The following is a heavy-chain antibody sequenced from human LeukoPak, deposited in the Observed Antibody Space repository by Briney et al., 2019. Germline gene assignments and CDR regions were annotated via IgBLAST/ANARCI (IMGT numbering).Heavy chain of an antibody. D-gene: IGHD5-12*01. CDR3: ARDGSRGYDVGSIDY. V-gene: IGHV1-18*01. J-gene: IGHJ4*02. CDR1: GYTFTSYG. Sequence: GASVKVSCKASGYTFTSYGISWVRQAPVQGLEWMGWISAYNGNTNYAQKLQGRVTMTTDTSTSTAYMELRSLRSDDTAVYYCARDGSRGYDVGSIDYWGQGTLVTVSS. CDR2: ISAYNGNT.